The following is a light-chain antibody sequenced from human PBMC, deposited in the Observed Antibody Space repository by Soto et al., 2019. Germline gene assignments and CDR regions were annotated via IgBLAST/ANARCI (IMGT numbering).Light chain of an antibody. Sequence: IMTQSPVTLSVSPGERATLSCRASQSVNINLAWYQQKPGQAPGLLIYGASTRPTDSPARFSGSGSGTVFTLTVGSVQSEDLAVYYCHQYNYWPGTFGQGTQLDMK. CDR3: HQYNYWPGT. CDR2: GAS. V-gene: IGKV3-15*01. J-gene: IGKJ2*01. CDR1: QSVNIN.